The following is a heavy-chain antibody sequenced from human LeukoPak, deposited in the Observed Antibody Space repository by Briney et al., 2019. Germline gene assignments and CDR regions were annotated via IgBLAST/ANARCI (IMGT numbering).Heavy chain of an antibody. V-gene: IGHV1-69*05. D-gene: IGHD6-19*01. CDR2: IIPIFGTA. J-gene: IGHJ4*02. CDR3: ARALRGSGWSFDY. CDR1: GGTFSSYA. Sequence: SVKVSCKASGGTFSSYAISWVRQAPGQGLEWMGGIIPIFGTANYAQKFQGRVTIATDESTSTAYMELSSLRSEDTAVYYCARALRGSGWSFDYWGQGTLVTVSS.